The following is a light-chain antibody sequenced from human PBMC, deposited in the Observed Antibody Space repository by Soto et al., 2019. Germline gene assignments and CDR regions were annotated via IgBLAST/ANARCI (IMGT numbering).Light chain of an antibody. CDR2: DAS. V-gene: IGKV3-11*01. CDR3: QQRSNWLLT. J-gene: IGKJ4*01. CDR1: QSVSSY. Sequence: EIVLTQSPATLSLSPGERATLSCSASQSVSSYLASYQQKPGQAPRLLLYDASNRATGIPARFSGSGSGTAFTLTISSLEPEDFAVYYCQQRSNWLLTFGGGTKVEIK.